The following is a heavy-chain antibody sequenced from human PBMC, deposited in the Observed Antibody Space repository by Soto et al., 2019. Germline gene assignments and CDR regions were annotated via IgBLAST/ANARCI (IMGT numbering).Heavy chain of an antibody. V-gene: IGHV3-30*03. CDR1: GFIFSNYG. CDR3: AIVRVAESPLDH. J-gene: IGHJ4*02. Sequence: QVQLVESGGGVVQPGRSLRLSCAGSGFIFSNYGMHWVRQAPGKGLEWVAFISYDGSDILYADSVKGRFTISRDNSKSTLFLHMNRPRAEDTAVYFCAIVRVAESPLDHWCQGSLVTVSS. D-gene: IGHD3-10*02. CDR2: ISYDGSDI.